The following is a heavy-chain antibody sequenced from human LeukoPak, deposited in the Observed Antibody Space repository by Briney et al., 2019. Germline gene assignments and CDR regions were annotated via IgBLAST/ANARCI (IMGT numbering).Heavy chain of an antibody. CDR1: GYSFTDYY. CDR2: INPSSGVT. Sequence: ASVQVSCKTSGYSFTDYYMHWVRQAPGQGVEWMGWINPSSGVTFYEQKFHGRVTLNRDTSISTAYMELSSLRSDDTAVYFCARDFGDSAVGYSSGWFYYWGQGTLVTVSS. V-gene: IGHV1-2*02. D-gene: IGHD6-19*01. CDR3: ARDFGDSAVGYSSGWFYY. J-gene: IGHJ4*02.